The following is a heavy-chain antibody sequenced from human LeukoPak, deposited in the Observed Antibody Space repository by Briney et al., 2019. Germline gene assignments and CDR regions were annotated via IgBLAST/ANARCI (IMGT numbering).Heavy chain of an antibody. CDR2: MNPNSGNT. D-gene: IGHD3-3*01. V-gene: IGHV1-8*01. CDR3: ASAYYDFWSGYKGYFDY. CDR1: GYTFTSYD. Sequence: ASVKVSCKASGYTFTSYDINWVRQATGQGLEWTGWMNPNSGNTGYAQKFQGRVTMTRNTSISTAYMELSSLRSEDTAVYCCASAYYDFWSGYKGYFDYWGQGTLVTVSS. J-gene: IGHJ4*02.